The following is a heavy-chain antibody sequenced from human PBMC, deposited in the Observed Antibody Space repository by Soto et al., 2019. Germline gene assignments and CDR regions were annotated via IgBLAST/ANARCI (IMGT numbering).Heavy chain of an antibody. CDR3: ASLSPPHHSSGYLYGMDV. CDR2: INSDGSST. D-gene: IGHD3-22*01. Sequence: GGSLRLSCVASGFTFSSYWMHWVRQAPGKGLVWVSRINSDGSSTSYADSVKGRFTISRDNAKNTLYLQMNSLRAEDTAVYYCASLSPPHHSSGYLYGMDVWGQGTTVTVSS. J-gene: IGHJ6*02. CDR1: GFTFSSYW. V-gene: IGHV3-74*01.